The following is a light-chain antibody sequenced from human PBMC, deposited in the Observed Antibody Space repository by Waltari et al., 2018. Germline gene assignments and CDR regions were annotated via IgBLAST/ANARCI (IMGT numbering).Light chain of an antibody. CDR1: ESVKNN. Sequence: DVQLIHSPSTLSASVGERVTITCRASESVKNNLAWYQHQPGKAPKVLVHKASRVESGVASRFSGSGYGTEFTLTISSLEPDDFATYYCHQYNTLPLTFGGGTKVEIK. CDR3: HQYNTLPLT. CDR2: KAS. V-gene: IGKV1-5*03. J-gene: IGKJ4*01.